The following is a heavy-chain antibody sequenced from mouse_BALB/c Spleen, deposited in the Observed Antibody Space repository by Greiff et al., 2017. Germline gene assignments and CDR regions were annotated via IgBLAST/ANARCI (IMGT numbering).Heavy chain of an antibody. CDR1: GFAFSSYD. V-gene: IGHV5-12-1*01. D-gene: IGHD3-1*01. J-gene: IGHJ4*01. CDR2: ISSGGGST. Sequence: DVMLVESGGGLVKPGGSLKLSCAASGFAFSSYDMSWVRQTPEKRLEWVAYISSGGGSTYYPDTVKGRFTISRDNAKNTLYLQMSSLKSEDTAMYYCARRGLYAMDYWGQGTSVTVSS. CDR3: ARRGLYAMDY.